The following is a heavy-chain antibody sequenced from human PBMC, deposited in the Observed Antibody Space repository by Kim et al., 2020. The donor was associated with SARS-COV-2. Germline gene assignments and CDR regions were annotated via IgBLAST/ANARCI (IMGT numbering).Heavy chain of an antibody. CDR1: GGSFSGYY. V-gene: IGHV4-34*01. CDR2: INHSGST. D-gene: IGHD2-2*01. J-gene: IGHJ3*02. Sequence: SETLSLTCAVYGGSFSGYYWSWIRQPPGKGLEWIGEINHSGSTNYNPSLKSRVTISVDTSKNQFSLKLSSVTAADTAVYYCARDGGGNIVVVQAAISDAFDIWGQGTMVTVSS. CDR3: ARDGGGNIVVVQAAISDAFDI.